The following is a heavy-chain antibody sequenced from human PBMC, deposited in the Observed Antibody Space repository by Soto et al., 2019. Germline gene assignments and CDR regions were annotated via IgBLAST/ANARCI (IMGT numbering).Heavy chain of an antibody. CDR2: ISSSGNTI. J-gene: IGHJ4*02. V-gene: IGHV3-11*01. CDR1: GFTFSDYY. Sequence: QVQLVESGGGLVQTSGSLRIACVASGFTFSDYYMGWVRQAPGKGLEWVSYISSSGNTIYYADSVKGRFTISRDNAKNSVYLQMNSLRAEDTALYFCAKMSSENYYDPVFSWGQGTLVTVSS. CDR3: AKMSSENYYDPVFS. D-gene: IGHD3-22*01.